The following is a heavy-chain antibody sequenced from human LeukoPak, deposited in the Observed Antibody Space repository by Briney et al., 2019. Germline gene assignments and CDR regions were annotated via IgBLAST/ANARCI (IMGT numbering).Heavy chain of an antibody. CDR3: ARGPGSIAAAGYYFDY. Sequence: SETLSLTCTVSGGSISSYYWSWIRQPPGKGLEWIGYIYYSGSTNYIPSLKSRVTTSVDTSKNQLSLKLSSVTAADTAVYYCARGPGSIAAAGYYFDYWGQGTLVTVSS. CDR2: IYYSGST. D-gene: IGHD6-13*01. CDR1: GGSISSYY. J-gene: IGHJ4*02. V-gene: IGHV4-59*01.